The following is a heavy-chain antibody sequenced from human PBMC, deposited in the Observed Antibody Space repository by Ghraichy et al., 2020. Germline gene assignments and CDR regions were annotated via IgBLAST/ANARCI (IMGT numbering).Heavy chain of an antibody. CDR3: AKFYGDYGTYRYFDL. V-gene: IGHV3-30*18. J-gene: IGHJ2*01. Sequence: GGSLRLSCAASGFTFSSYGMHWVRQAPGKGLEWVAVISYDGSNKYYADSVKGRFTISRDNSKNTLYLQMNSLRAEDTAVYYCAKFYGDYGTYRYFDLWGRGTLVTVSS. CDR1: GFTFSSYG. CDR2: ISYDGSNK. D-gene: IGHD4-17*01.